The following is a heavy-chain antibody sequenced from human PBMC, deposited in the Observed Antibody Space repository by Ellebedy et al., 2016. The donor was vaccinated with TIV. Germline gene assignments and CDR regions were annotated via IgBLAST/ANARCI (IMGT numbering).Heavy chain of an antibody. CDR2: IYYSGTT. CDR1: GGSFSSSNFF. V-gene: IGHV4-39*02. J-gene: IGHJ5*02. Sequence: MPSETLSLTCTVSGGSFSSSNFFWGWIRQPPGKGLEWIGSIYYSGTTYYNASLKSRVTISVDTSKNQFSLKLNSVTAADTAVYYCARDDYESHAWGQGTLVTVSS. CDR3: ARDDYESHA. D-gene: IGHD3-16*01.